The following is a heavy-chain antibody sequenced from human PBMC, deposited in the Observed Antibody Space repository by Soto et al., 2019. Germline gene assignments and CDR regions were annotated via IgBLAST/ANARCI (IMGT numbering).Heavy chain of an antibody. V-gene: IGHV1-69*10. CDR2: IIPMLDIV. CDR1: GDTFGTYP. J-gene: IGHJ4*02. D-gene: IGHD3-9*01. CDR3: ARGRGSSSVLRYFDWPGYYFDY. Sequence: SVKVSCKASGDTFGTYPVSRVRQAPGQGLEWMGGIIPMLDIVHFAQTFEGRVTITADEFSNTVYMELSSLRSDDTAVYYCARGRGSSSVLRYFDWPGYYFDYWGQGTLVTVSS.